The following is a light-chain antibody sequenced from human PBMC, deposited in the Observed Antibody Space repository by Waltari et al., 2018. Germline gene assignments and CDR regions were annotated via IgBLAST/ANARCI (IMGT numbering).Light chain of an antibody. J-gene: IGKJ3*01. CDR3: QQSYSIPRT. CDR2: AAS. Sequence: DIQMTQSPTSLSASVGDRVTITCRASQSISSYLNWYQQKPGKAPKVLIYAASSLQSGVPSRFSGSASGTDFTLTISSLQPEDFATYYCQQSYSIPRTFGPGTKVDIK. V-gene: IGKV1-39*01. CDR1: QSISSY.